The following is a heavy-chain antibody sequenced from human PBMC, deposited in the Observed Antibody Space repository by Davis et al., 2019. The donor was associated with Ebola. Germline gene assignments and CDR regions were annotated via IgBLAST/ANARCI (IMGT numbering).Heavy chain of an antibody. D-gene: IGHD4-11*01. CDR3: AREMRARGKNDYSNYVRGNGAFDI. V-gene: IGHV3-48*02. CDR1: GFTFSSYS. J-gene: IGHJ3*02. Sequence: GESLKISCAASGFTFSSYSMNWVRQAPGKGLEWVSYISSSSSTIYYADSVKGRFTISRDNAKNSLYLQMNSLRDEDTAVYYCAREMRARGKNDYSNYVRGNGAFDIWGQGTMVTVSS. CDR2: ISSSSSTI.